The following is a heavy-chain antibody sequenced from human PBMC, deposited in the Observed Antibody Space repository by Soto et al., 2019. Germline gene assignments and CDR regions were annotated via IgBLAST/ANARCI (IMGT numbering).Heavy chain of an antibody. CDR3: ATAAAGTGVFDI. CDR2: IYHSGST. V-gene: IGHV4-4*02. D-gene: IGHD6-13*01. J-gene: IGHJ3*02. CDR1: GGSISSSNW. Sequence: SETLSLTCDVSGGSISSSNWWSWVRQPPGKGLEWIGEIYHSGSTNYNPSLKSRVIISVDKSKNQFSLNLSSVIAADTAVYYCATAAAGTGVFDIWVQGTMVT.